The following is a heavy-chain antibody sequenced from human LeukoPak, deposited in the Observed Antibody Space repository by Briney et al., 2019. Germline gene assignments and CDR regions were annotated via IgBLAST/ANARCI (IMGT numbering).Heavy chain of an antibody. V-gene: IGHV4-59*11. CDR2: IYYSGST. CDR3: AGEVGYCSSTSCYSWFDP. D-gene: IGHD2-2*02. J-gene: IGHJ5*02. Sequence: PSETLSLTCTVSGGSISSHYWSWIRQPPGKGLEWIGYIYYSGSTNYNPSLKSRVTISVDTSKNQFSLKLSSVTAADTAVYYCAGEVGYCSSTSCYSWFDPWGRGTLVTVSS. CDR1: GGSISSHY.